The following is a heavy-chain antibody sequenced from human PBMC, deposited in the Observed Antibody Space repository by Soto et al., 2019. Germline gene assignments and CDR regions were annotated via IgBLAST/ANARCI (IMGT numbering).Heavy chain of an antibody. J-gene: IGHJ6*02. Sequence: QTGGSLRLSCAASGFTFSSYAMHWVRQAPGKGLEWVAVISYDGSNKYYADSVKGRFTISRDNSKNTLYLQMNSLRAEDTAVYYCARDLHRVLGYYYGMDVWGQGTTVTVSS. CDR1: GFTFSSYA. D-gene: IGHD6-13*01. CDR3: ARDLHRVLGYYYGMDV. CDR2: ISYDGSNK. V-gene: IGHV3-30-3*01.